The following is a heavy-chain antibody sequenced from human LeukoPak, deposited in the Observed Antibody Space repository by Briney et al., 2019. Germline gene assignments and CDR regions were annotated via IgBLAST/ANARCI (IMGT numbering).Heavy chain of an antibody. CDR1: GNTFTGYY. CDR3: ARDYCGGDCFPDY. J-gene: IGHJ4*02. Sequence: ASVKVSGKTSGNTFTGYYVHWVRQPPGQGLEWMGRINPNSGDTNYAQKFQGRVTMTRDTSISTAYMELSRLRSDDTAVYYCARDYCGGDCFPDYWGQGTLVTVPS. D-gene: IGHD2-21*02. V-gene: IGHV1-2*06. CDR2: INPNSGDT.